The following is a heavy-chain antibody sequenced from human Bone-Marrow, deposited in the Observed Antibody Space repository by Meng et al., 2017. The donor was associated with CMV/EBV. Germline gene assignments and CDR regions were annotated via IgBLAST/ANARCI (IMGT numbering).Heavy chain of an antibody. Sequence: GESLKISCAASGFTFNSNAMSWVRQAPGKGLEGVSAISGSGGSTYYADSVKGRFTISRDNSKNTLYLQMNSLRAEDTAVYYCAKMHCSSTSCVGNWFDPWGQGTLVTVSS. CDR3: AKMHCSSTSCVGNWFDP. CDR2: ISGSGGST. CDR1: GFTFNSNA. D-gene: IGHD2-2*01. J-gene: IGHJ5*02. V-gene: IGHV3-23*01.